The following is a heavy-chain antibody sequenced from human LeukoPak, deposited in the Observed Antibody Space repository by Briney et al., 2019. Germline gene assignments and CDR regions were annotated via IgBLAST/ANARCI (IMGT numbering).Heavy chain of an antibody. CDR3: ARAPLAKVVDWFDP. CDR2: MNPNSGNT. J-gene: IGHJ5*02. V-gene: IGHV1-8*01. D-gene: IGHD5-18*01. CDR1: GYTFTSYD. Sequence: ASVKVSCKASGYTFTSYDINWVRQATGQGLEWMGWMNPNSGNTGYAQKFQGRVTMARNTSISTAYMELSSLRSEDTAVYYCARAPLAKVVDWFDPWGQGTLVTVSS.